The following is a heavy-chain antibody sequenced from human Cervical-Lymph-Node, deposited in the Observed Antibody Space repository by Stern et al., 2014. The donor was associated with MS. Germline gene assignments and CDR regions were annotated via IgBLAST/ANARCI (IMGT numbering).Heavy chain of an antibody. CDR3: ATPSTVTVGGMDV. CDR2: FIPIFGTP. D-gene: IGHD4-17*01. V-gene: IGHV1-69*01. J-gene: IGHJ6*02. Sequence: VQLVESGAEVKKPGSSVKVSCKTSGGTFSTQALNWVRQAPGQGLEWVGGFIPIFGTPNYAPKGQDRVTVTADESTRTAYRDLSSLRSEDTAVYFCATPSTVTVGGMDVWGQGTTVTVSS. CDR1: GGTFSTQA.